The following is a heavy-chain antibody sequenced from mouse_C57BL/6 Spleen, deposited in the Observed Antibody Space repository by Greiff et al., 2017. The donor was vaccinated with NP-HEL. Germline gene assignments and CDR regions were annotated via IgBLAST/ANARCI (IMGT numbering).Heavy chain of an antibody. D-gene: IGHD1-1*01. CDR1: GYTFTNYW. Sequence: LQESGAELVRPGTSVKMSCKASGYTFTNYWIGWAKQRPGHGLEWIGDIYPGGGYTNYNEKFKGKATLTADKSSSTAYMQFSSLTSEDSAIYYCARRYYYGSYWYFDVWGTGTTVTVSS. V-gene: IGHV1-63*01. CDR3: ARRYYYGSYWYFDV. J-gene: IGHJ1*03. CDR2: IYPGGGYT.